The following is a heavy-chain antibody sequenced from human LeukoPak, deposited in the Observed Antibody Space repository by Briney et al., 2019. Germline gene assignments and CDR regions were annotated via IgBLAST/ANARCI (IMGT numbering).Heavy chain of an antibody. J-gene: IGHJ5*02. D-gene: IGHD6-19*01. V-gene: IGHV1-2*02. CDR3: ARGGRVTTVVGFNWFDP. CDR2: INPNSGGT. Sequence: AASVKVSCKASGYTFTGYYMHWVRQAPGQGLEWMGWINPNSGGTNYAQKFQGRVTMTRDTSISTAYMELSRLRSDDTAVYYCARGGRVTTVVGFNWFDPWGQGTLVTVSS. CDR1: GYTFTGYY.